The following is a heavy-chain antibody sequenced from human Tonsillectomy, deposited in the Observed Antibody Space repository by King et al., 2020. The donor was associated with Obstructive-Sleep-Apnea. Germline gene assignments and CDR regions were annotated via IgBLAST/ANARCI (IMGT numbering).Heavy chain of an antibody. CDR3: GRSTPATSPFDY. CDR2: ISGSGGGT. J-gene: IGHJ4*02. CDR1: GFTFSNYA. V-gene: IGHV3-23*04. D-gene: IGHD2-15*01. Sequence: VQLVESGGGLVQPGGSLRLSCAASGFTFSNYAMSWVRQAPGKGLEWVSAISGSGGGTYYADSVKGRFTSSRDNSKNTLYLQMNSLRAEDTAVYYCGRSTPATSPFDYWGQGTLVTVSS.